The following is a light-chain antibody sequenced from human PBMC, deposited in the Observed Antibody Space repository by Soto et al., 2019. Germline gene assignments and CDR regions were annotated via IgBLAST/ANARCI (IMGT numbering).Light chain of an antibody. V-gene: IGKV3-20*01. CDR3: QQYSTSPLT. J-gene: IGKJ4*01. CDR2: AAS. CDR1: QSFSTSY. Sequence: IILAQNTGTLSLSAGEKVTLSCRSSQSFSTSYLAWYQQKPGQAPRLLIFAASSRASGIPDRFSGSGSGTDFSLTIDRLEPEDFAVYYCQQYSTSPLTFGGGTKVDI.